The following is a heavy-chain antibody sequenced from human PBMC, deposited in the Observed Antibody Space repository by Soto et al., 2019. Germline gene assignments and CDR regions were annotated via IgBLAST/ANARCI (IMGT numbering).Heavy chain of an antibody. CDR1: GYSFTSYW. D-gene: IGHD3-22*01. J-gene: IGHJ3*02. CDR2: IDPSDSYT. V-gene: IGHV5-10-1*01. CDR3: ARKYYYDSSGYPPRSDAFDI. Sequence: GESLKISCKCSGYSFTSYWISLVRQMPGKGLEWMGRIDPSDSYTNYSPSFQGHVTISADKSISTAYLQWSSLKASDTAMYYCARKYYYDSSGYPPRSDAFDIWGQGTMVTVSS.